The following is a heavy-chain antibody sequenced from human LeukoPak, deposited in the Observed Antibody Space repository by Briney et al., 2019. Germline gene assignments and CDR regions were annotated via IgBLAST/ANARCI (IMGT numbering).Heavy chain of an antibody. CDR2: IYSGGST. CDR3: AREMATTPYYYYGMDV. Sequence: GGSLRLSCAASGFTVSGNYMSWVRQAPGKGLEWASVIYSGGSTYYADSVKGRFTISRDNSKNTLYLQMNSLRAEDTAVYYCAREMATTPYYYYGMDVWGQGTTVTVSS. V-gene: IGHV3-66*02. CDR1: GFTVSGNY. J-gene: IGHJ6*02. D-gene: IGHD5-24*01.